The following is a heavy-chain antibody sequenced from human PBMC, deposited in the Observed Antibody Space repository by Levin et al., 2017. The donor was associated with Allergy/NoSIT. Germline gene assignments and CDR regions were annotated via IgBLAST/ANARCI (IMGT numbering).Heavy chain of an antibody. Sequence: GGSLRLSCAASGFTVSSNYMSWVRQAPGKGLEWVSVIYTGGNTDYADSVKGRFTISRDNSKNTLYLQMNSLRAEDTAVYYCARGKLWATNFDYWGQGTLVTVSS. CDR1: GFTVSSNY. CDR2: IYTGGNT. CDR3: ARGKLWATNFDY. V-gene: IGHV3-53*01. D-gene: IGHD1-26*01. J-gene: IGHJ4*02.